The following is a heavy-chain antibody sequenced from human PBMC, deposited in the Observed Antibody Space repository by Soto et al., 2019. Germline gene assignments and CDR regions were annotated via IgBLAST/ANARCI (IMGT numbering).Heavy chain of an antibody. Sequence: PSETLSLTCTVSGGSISSSSYYWGWIRQPPGKGLEWIGSIYYSGSTYYNPSLKSRVTISVDTSKNQFSLKLSSVTAADTAVYYCASRGSPYDFWSGYYGPGWFDPWGQGTLVTVPQ. V-gene: IGHV4-39*01. D-gene: IGHD3-3*01. CDR2: IYYSGST. CDR3: ASRGSPYDFWSGYYGPGWFDP. CDR1: GGSISSSSYY. J-gene: IGHJ5*02.